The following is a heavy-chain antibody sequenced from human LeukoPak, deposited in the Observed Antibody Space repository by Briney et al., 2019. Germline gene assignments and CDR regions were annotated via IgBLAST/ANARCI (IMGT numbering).Heavy chain of an antibody. J-gene: IGHJ4*02. Sequence: GGSLRLSCAASGFTFSDYYMSWIRQAPGKGLEWVSYISSSGSTIYYADSVKGRFTISRDNAKNSLYLQINSLRAEDTAVYYCARVVVGGDFYFDYWGQGTLVTVSS. CDR1: GFTFSDYY. V-gene: IGHV3-11*01. CDR2: ISSSGSTI. CDR3: ARVVVGGDFYFDY. D-gene: IGHD2-21*01.